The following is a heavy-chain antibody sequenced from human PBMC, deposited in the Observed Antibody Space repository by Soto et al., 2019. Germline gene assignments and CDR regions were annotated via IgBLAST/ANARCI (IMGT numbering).Heavy chain of an antibody. CDR1: GGSVSSGSYY. D-gene: IGHD2-15*01. CDR3: ARRPRAAPYYYYYYGMDV. CDR2: IYYSGST. Sequence: SLTCTVSGGSVSSGSYYWSWIRQPPGKGLEWIGYIYYSGSTNYNPSLKSRVTISVDTSKNQFSLKLSSVTAADTAVYYCARRPRAAPYYYYYYGMDVWGQGTTVTVSS. V-gene: IGHV4-61*01. J-gene: IGHJ6*02.